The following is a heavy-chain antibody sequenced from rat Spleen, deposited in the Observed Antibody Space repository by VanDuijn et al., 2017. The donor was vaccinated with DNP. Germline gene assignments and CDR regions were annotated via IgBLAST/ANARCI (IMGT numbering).Heavy chain of an antibody. V-gene: IGHV5-7*01. J-gene: IGHJ2*01. CDR3: AKGPNYGGYSDYFDY. CDR1: GFTFSDHN. CDR2: LSLNGGTP. D-gene: IGHD1-11*01. Sequence: EVQLVESGGGLVQPGRSLIISCTASGFTFSDHNMAWVRQAPAKGLEWVATLSLNGGTPSYRHSVKGRFTISRDNAQNTLYLQMNKLGSEDTAIYHCAKGPNYGGYSDYFDYWGQGVMVTVSS.